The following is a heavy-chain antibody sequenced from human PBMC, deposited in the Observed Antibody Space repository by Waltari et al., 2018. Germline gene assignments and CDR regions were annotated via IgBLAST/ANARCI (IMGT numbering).Heavy chain of an antibody. Sequence: QVQLQQWGAGLLKPSETLSLTCAVYGGSFSGYYWSWIRPPPGKGLEWIGEINHSGSTNYNPSLKSRVTISVDTSKNQFSLKLSSVTAADTAVYYCARGGYSYAKTKFDPWGQGTLVTVSS. CDR2: INHSGST. CDR1: GGSFSGYY. J-gene: IGHJ5*02. CDR3: ARGGYSYAKTKFDP. V-gene: IGHV4-34*01. D-gene: IGHD5-18*01.